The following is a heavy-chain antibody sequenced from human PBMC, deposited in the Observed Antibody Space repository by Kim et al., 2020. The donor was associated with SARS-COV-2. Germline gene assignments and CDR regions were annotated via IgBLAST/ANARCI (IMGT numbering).Heavy chain of an antibody. CDR3: ARGDRRGIYCSGGSCYPDY. D-gene: IGHD2-15*01. CDR2: INAGNGNT. Sequence: ASVKVSCKASGYTFTSYAMHWVRQAPEQRLEWMGWINAGNGNTKYSQKFQGRVTITRDTSASTAYMELSSLRSEDTAVYYCARGDRRGIYCSGGSCYPDYWGQGTLVTVSS. J-gene: IGHJ4*02. CDR1: GYTFTSYA. V-gene: IGHV1-3*01.